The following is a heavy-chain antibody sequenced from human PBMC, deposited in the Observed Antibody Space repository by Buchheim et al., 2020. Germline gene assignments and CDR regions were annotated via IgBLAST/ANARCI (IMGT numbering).Heavy chain of an antibody. J-gene: IGHJ4*02. Sequence: EMQLVESGGDLVQPGGSLRLSCAASGFTFSKYWMHWVRQAPGEGLVWVSRITPNGSSTDYADSVKGRFTISRDNVKNTLYLQMSGLRVEDTAVYYCARICSGATCSCPNWGQGTL. D-gene: IGHD2-15*01. V-gene: IGHV3-74*01. CDR2: ITPNGSST. CDR3: ARICSGATCSCPN. CDR1: GFTFSKYW.